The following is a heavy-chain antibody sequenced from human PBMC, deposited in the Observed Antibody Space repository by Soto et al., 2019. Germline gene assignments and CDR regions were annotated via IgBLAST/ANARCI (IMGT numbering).Heavy chain of an antibody. CDR3: ARVPSESTTADS. CDR1: GGTFSSYA. Sequence: ASVKVSCKASGGTFSSYAMHWVRQAPGQRLEWMGWINPGNGNTKNSQKFQGRVTITRDTFINTVYMELSSLTSEDTAVYYCARVPSESTTADSWGQGTLVTVSS. CDR2: INPGNGNT. J-gene: IGHJ4*02. D-gene: IGHD1-1*01. V-gene: IGHV1-3*01.